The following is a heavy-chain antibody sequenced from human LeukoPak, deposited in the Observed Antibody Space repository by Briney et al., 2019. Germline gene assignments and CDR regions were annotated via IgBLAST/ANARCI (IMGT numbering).Heavy chain of an antibody. CDR2: INPNIGAT. D-gene: IGHD1-14*01. CDR3: AINQEDGTGIFDP. J-gene: IGHJ5*02. Sequence: GASVKVSCKASGYXFTDYYMHWVRRAPGQGHEWLGWINPNIGATNYAQKFQGRVTMTRDTSIVTAYMELGRLGSDDTAVYYCAINQEDGTGIFDPWGQGTLVTVSS. V-gene: IGHV1-2*02. CDR1: GYXFTDYY.